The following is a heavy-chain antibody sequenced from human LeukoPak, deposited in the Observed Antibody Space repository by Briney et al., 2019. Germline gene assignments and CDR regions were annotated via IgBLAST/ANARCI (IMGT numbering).Heavy chain of an antibody. D-gene: IGHD2-2*03. CDR2: IYYSGST. V-gene: IGHV4-31*03. J-gene: IGHJ6*04. Sequence: PSETLSLTCTVSGGSISSSSYYWGWIRQHPGKGLEWIGYIYYSGSTYYNPSLKSRVTISVDTSKNQFSLKLSSVTAADTAVYYCARGGYCSSTSCYRQLDVWGKGTTVTVSS. CDR1: GGSISSSSYY. CDR3: ARGGYCSSTSCYRQLDV.